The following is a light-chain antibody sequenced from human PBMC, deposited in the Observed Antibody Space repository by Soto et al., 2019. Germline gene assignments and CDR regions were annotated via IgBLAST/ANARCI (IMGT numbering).Light chain of an antibody. Sequence: DIVMTQSPLSLAVTAGEPASISFRSSQSLVYSNGYNYLDWYLQKAGQSPQLLIYLGSYRASGVPDRFSGSGSGTDFTLKISRVEAGDVGVYYCMQAVQTPPTFGGGTKVDIK. J-gene: IGKJ4*01. CDR1: QSLVYSNGYNY. V-gene: IGKV2-28*01. CDR3: MQAVQTPPT. CDR2: LGS.